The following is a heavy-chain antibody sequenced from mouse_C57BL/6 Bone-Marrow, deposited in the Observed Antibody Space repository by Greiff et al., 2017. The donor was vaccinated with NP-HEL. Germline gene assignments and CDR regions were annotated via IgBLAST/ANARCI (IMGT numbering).Heavy chain of an antibody. CDR1: GFTFGDYS. CDR2: INYDGSST. J-gene: IGHJ4*01. CDR3: AREGGLRRRTYAMDY. V-gene: IGHV5-16*01. D-gene: IGHD2-4*01. Sequence: EVKLMESEGGLVQPGSSMKLSCTASGFTFGDYSMAWVRQVPEKGLEWVANINYDGSSTYYLDSLKSRFIISRDNAKNILYLQMSSLKSEDTATYYCAREGGLRRRTYAMDYWGQGTSVTVSS.